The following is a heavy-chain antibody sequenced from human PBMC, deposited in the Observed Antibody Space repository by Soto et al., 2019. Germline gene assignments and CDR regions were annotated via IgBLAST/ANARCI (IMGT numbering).Heavy chain of an antibody. D-gene: IGHD3-3*01. CDR1: GYTFTSYG. J-gene: IGHJ4*02. CDR2: ISAYNGNT. V-gene: IGHV1-18*04. Sequence: KKPPASGKVSCKASGYTFTSYGISWVRQAPGQGLEWMGWISAYNGNTNYAQKLQGRVTMTTDTSTSTAYMELRSLRSDDTAVYYCAREDYDFWSGYLPGDYWGQGTLVTVSS. CDR3: AREDYDFWSGYLPGDY.